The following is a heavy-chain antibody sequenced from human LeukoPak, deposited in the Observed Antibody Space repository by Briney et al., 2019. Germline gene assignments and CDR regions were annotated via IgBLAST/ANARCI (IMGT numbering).Heavy chain of an antibody. V-gene: IGHV3-30*18. CDR2: ISDEGSNK. D-gene: IGHD3-22*01. CDR1: GFTFSSYG. J-gene: IGHJ4*02. Sequence: GGSLRLSSVASGFTFSSYGMHWVRQAPGKGLEWVAVISDEGSNKYYTDSVKGRFTISRDNSKNTLYLQINSLRTEDTAVYYCAKAGSSSGYYSRLDYWGQGTLVTVSS. CDR3: AKAGSSSGYYSRLDY.